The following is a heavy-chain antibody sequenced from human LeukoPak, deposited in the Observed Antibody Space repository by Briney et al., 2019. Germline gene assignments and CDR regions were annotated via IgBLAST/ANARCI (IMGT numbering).Heavy chain of an antibody. D-gene: IGHD1-20*01. CDR1: GFTFSSYW. J-gene: IGHJ6*03. V-gene: IGHV3-7*01. CDR2: IKQDGSEK. CDR3: ARDNWNDMYYYYYMDV. Sequence: TGGSLRLSRAASGFTFSSYWMSWVRQAPGKGLEWVANIKQDGSEKYYVDSVKGRFTISRDNAKNSLYLQMNSLRAEDTAVYYCARDNWNDMYYYYYMDVWGKGTTVTVSS.